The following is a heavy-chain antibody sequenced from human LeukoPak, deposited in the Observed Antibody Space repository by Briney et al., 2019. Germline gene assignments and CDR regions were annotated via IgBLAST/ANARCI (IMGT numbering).Heavy chain of an antibody. D-gene: IGHD6-19*01. V-gene: IGHV1-2*02. J-gene: IGHJ4*02. CDR2: INPNSGGT. CDR3: ARGARIAVAGFDY. Sequence: ASVKVSCKASGYTFTGYYMHWVRQAPGQGIEWMGWINPNSGGTNYAQKFQGRVTMTRDTSISTAYMELSRLRSDDTAVYYCARGARIAVAGFDYWGQGTLVTVSS. CDR1: GYTFTGYY.